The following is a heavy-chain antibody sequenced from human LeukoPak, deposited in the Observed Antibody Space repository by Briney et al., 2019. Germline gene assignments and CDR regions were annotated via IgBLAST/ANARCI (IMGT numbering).Heavy chain of an antibody. CDR3: ARAGGGSYPDYYYMDV. D-gene: IGHD1-26*01. Sequence: SETLSLTCTVSGYSISSGYYWGWIRQPPGKGLEWIGSIYHSGSTYYNPSLKSRVTISVDTPKNQFSLKLSSVTAADTAVYYCARAGGGSYPDYYYMDVWGKGTTVTVSS. V-gene: IGHV4-38-2*02. CDR2: IYHSGST. CDR1: GYSISSGYY. J-gene: IGHJ6*03.